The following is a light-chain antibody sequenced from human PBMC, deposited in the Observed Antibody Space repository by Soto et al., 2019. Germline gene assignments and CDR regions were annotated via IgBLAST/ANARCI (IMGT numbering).Light chain of an antibody. CDR1: QNVRSN. CDR2: GAS. Sequence: EIVMTQSPATLSVSPGERATLSCRASQNVRSNLAWYQQKPGQAPRLLIFGASTRATGIPDRFSGSGSGTDFTLTISRLEPEDFAVYYCQQYGSSPTWTFGQGTKVDIK. V-gene: IGKV3-20*01. J-gene: IGKJ1*01. CDR3: QQYGSSPTWT.